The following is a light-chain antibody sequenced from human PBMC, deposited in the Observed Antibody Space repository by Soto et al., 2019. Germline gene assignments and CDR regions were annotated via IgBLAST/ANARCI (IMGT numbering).Light chain of an antibody. V-gene: IGLV1-47*01. J-gene: IGLJ1*01. CDR1: SSYIGSKY. CDR2: RND. CDR3: AAWDDSLSGYV. Sequence: QSVLTQPPSASGTPGQRGTISCSGSSSYIGSKYVYWYQQLPGTAPKLLIYRNDQRPSRISDRFSGSKSGTSASLAISGLRSEDEADYYCAAWDDSLSGYVFGTGTKLTVL.